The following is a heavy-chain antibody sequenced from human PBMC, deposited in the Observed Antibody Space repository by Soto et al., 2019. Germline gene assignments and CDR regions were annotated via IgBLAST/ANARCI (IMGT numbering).Heavy chain of an antibody. J-gene: IGHJ5*02. CDR3: ARYGSGSSVWFDP. V-gene: IGHV4-59*01. D-gene: IGHD3-10*01. CDR1: CGSMRSYY. CDR2: IYYSGST. Sequence: TLSLTCTVSCGSMRSYYWSCIRQPPGKGLEWIGYIYYSGSTIYNPSLKSRVTISVDTSKNQFSLKLSSVTAADTAVYYCARYGSGSSVWFDPWGQGTLVTVSS.